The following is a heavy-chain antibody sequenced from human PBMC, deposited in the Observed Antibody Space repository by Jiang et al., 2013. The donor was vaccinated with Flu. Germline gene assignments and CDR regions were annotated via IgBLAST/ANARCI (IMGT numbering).Heavy chain of an antibody. CDR2: IYYSGST. J-gene: IGHJ1*01. CDR1: GGSLTTGDYY. Sequence: GLVKPSQTLSPTCTVSGGSLTTGDYYWSWLRQRPGKGLEWIANIYYSGSTWYNPSLKSRISSSVDTSKNQFSLIVNSVTGADTAVYYCATYGRNSETEYFQYWGQGTLVTVSS. V-gene: IGHV4-31*03. CDR3: ATYGRNSETEYFQY. D-gene: IGHD4-17*01.